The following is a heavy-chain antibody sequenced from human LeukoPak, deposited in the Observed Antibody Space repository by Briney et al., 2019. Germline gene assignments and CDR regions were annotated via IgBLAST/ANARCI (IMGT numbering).Heavy chain of an antibody. Sequence: SETLSLTCTVSGGSMSTYYWSWIRQSAGKGLEWIGRIHTSGSTNYNPSLKSRVTISVDTSKNQFSLKLSSVTAADTAVYYCAREQVMITFGGVIVRAPLDYWGQGTLVTVSS. CDR1: GGSMSTYY. J-gene: IGHJ4*02. CDR3: AREQVMITFGGVIVRAPLDY. D-gene: IGHD3-16*02. V-gene: IGHV4-4*07. CDR2: IHTSGST.